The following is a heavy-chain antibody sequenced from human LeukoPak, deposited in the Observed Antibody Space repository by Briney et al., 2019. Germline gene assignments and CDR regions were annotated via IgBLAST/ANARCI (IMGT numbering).Heavy chain of an antibody. CDR3: ARGQADYWSGYSLDAFDI. V-gene: IGHV3-7*01. CDR1: GCTFSSYA. CDR2: IKQDGSEK. D-gene: IGHD3-3*01. Sequence: GGSLRLSCAASGCTFSSYAMHWVRQAPGKGLEWVANIKQDGSEKNYVDSVKGRFTISRGNAKNSLYLQMNSLRAEDTALYYCARGQADYWSGYSLDAFDIWGQGTMVTVSS. J-gene: IGHJ3*02.